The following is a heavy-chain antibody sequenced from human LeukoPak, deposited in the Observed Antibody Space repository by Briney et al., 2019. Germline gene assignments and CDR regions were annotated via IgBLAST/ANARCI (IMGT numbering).Heavy chain of an antibody. Sequence: SVKVSCKASGGTFSSYAISWVRQAPGQGLEWMGGIIPIFGTANYAQKFQGRVTITADESTSTAYMELSSLRSEDTAVYYCARVQRVTPMYNWFDPWGQGTLVTVSS. CDR3: ARVQRVTPMYNWFDP. CDR2: IIPIFGTA. J-gene: IGHJ5*02. D-gene: IGHD2-21*02. V-gene: IGHV1-69*13. CDR1: GGTFSSYA.